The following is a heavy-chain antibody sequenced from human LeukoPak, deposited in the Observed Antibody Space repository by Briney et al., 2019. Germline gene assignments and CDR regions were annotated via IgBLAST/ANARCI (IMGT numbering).Heavy chain of an antibody. CDR3: ARGYLYGDFPPDLDY. CDR1: GFTFSSYS. Sequence: KPGGSLRLSCAASGFTFSSYSMTWVRQAPGKGLEWVSSISSSSSYLYYADSVKGRFTISRDNAKNSLYLQMNSLRAEDTAVYYCARGYLYGDFPPDLDYWGQGTLVTVSS. V-gene: IGHV3-21*01. D-gene: IGHD4-17*01. J-gene: IGHJ4*02. CDR2: ISSSSSYL.